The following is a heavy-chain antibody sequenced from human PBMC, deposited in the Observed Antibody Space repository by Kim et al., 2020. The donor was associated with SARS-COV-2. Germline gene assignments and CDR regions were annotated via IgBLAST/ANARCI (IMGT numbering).Heavy chain of an antibody. Sequence: SETLSLTCDVYGGSFTGYYWSWIRQPPGKGLEWIGEVDHTGSTHYNPSLKSRVTIPLDTSKNHFSLELTSVTAADTAMYYCARGRGSVWFRDFFYWGQGTLVTVSS. CDR2: VDHTGST. CDR1: GGSFTGYY. V-gene: IGHV4-34*01. CDR3: ARGRGSVWFRDFFY. D-gene: IGHD6-19*01. J-gene: IGHJ4*02.